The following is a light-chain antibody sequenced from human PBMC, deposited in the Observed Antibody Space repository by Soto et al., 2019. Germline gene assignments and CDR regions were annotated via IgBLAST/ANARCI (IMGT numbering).Light chain of an antibody. J-gene: IGKJ1*01. CDR1: QSVGSGY. Sequence: EIVLTQSPGTLSLSPGERATLSCRASQSVGSGYLAWYQQKPGQAPRLLIYGASNRATGIPDRFSGSGSGTDFTLIIRRLEPEDSALYYCQQYGSSPKTFGQGTKVDI. CDR3: QQYGSSPKT. CDR2: GAS. V-gene: IGKV3-20*01.